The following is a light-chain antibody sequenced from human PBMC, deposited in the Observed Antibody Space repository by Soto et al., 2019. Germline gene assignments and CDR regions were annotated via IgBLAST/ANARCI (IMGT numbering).Light chain of an antibody. CDR2: GAS. V-gene: IGKV3-20*01. Sequence: IVLTQSPGTLSLSPGERAALSCRASQSVSSTYLAWYRQKPGQAPRLLIYGASTRATGIPHRFTGSGSGTDFALTISRLEPEDFAVYYCQQYGSSPQTFGQGTKVDIK. CDR3: QQYGSSPQT. J-gene: IGKJ1*01. CDR1: QSVSSTY.